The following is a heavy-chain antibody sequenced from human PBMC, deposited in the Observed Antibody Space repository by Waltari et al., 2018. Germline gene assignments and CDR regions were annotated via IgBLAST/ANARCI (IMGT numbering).Heavy chain of an antibody. V-gene: IGHV4-59*01. Sequence: QVQLQESGPGLVQPSETLSLTCIVSGGSISSYYWSWIRQPPGKGLEWIGYIYYSGSTNYNPSLKSRVTISVDTSKNQFSLKLSSVTAADTAVYYCARTMVRGVADGMDVWGQGTTVTVSS. CDR1: GGSISSYY. J-gene: IGHJ6*02. CDR2: IYYSGST. D-gene: IGHD3-10*01. CDR3: ARTMVRGVADGMDV.